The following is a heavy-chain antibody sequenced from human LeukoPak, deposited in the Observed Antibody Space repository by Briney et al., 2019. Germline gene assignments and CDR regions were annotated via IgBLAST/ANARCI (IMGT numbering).Heavy chain of an antibody. CDR3: ARWRGSYYYDSSGFYDY. CDR1: GASISTYY. D-gene: IGHD3-22*01. V-gene: IGHV4-59*08. J-gene: IGHJ4*02. Sequence: SETLSLTCAVSGASISTYYWSWIRQPPGKGLEWIGYIYYSGSTSYNPSLKSRVTISVDTSKNQFSLKLSSVTAADTAMYYCARWRGSYYYDSSGFYDYWGQGTLVTVSS. CDR2: IYYSGST.